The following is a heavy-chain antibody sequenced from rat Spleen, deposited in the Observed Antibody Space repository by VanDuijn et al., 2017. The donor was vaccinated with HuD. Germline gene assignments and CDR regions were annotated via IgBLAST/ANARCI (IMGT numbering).Heavy chain of an antibody. Sequence: EVQLVESGGGLVQPGRSLKLSCVASGFTFNNYWMTWIRQAPGKGLDWIASISIKTHSYATLYTDSVKERFTISRDDSQSMVYLQMNNLKTEDTALYYCTVGWALDYWGQGVMVTVSS. CDR2: ISIKTHSYAT. CDR3: TVGWALDY. D-gene: IGHD4-6*01. V-gene: IGHV10-4*01. J-gene: IGHJ2*01. CDR1: GFTFNNYW.